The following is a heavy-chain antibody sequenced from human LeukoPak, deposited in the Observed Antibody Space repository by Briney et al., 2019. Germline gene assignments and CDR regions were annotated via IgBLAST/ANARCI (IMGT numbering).Heavy chain of an antibody. D-gene: IGHD1-26*01. J-gene: IGHJ4*02. CDR1: GYTLIDYF. Sequence: ASVKVSCKASGYTLIDYFVHWVRQAPGQGLEWMGRINPKSGDTEYPQKFQGRVTMTRDTSISTLYMELTRLTSDDTAAYFCARDLTSTPYWELDYWGQGSLVTVSS. CDR3: ARDLTSTPYWELDY. CDR2: INPKSGDT. V-gene: IGHV1-2*02.